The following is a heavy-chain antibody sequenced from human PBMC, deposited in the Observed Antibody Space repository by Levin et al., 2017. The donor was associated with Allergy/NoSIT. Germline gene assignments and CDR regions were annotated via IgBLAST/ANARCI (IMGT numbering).Heavy chain of an antibody. J-gene: IGHJ4*02. CDR3: AKYIVVVVAAPPSLFDY. D-gene: IGHD2-15*01. V-gene: IGHV3-23*01. Sequence: QAGGSLRLSCAASGFTFSSYAMTWVRQAPGKGLEWVSAISGSGGSTYYADSVKGRFTISRDNSKNTLYLQMNSLRAEDTAVYYCAKYIVVVVAAPPSLFDYWGQGTLVTVSS. CDR1: GFTFSSYA. CDR2: ISGSGGST.